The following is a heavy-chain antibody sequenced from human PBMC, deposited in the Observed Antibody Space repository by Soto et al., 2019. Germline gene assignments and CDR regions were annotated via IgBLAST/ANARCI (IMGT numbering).Heavy chain of an antibody. D-gene: IGHD3-10*01. CDR1: GGTFSSYA. V-gene: IGHV1-69*01. Sequence: QVQLVQSGAEVKKPGSSVKVSCKASGGTFSSYAISWVRQAPGQGLEWMGGIIPIFGTANYAQKFQGRVTITADEYTRTAYIELSSLISEDTAVYYCARGGITMVRAPQLNVYGMDVWGRGTTVTASS. J-gene: IGHJ6*02. CDR3: ARGGITMVRAPQLNVYGMDV. CDR2: IIPIFGTA.